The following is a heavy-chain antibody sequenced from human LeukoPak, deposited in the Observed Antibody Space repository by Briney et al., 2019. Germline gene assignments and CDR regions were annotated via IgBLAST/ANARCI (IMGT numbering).Heavy chain of an antibody. CDR1: GYSFTAYN. Sequence: ASVKVSCKASGYSFTAYNIHWVRQAPGQRLEWMGWIAPGNGNTKYSQKFQGRVTLTSDTSANTAYMDLSSLKSEDTAVYYCARDRGDGYNYEGLDFWGQGTLVTVSS. V-gene: IGHV1-3*01. D-gene: IGHD5-24*01. CDR3: ARDRGDGYNYEGLDF. CDR2: IAPGNGNT. J-gene: IGHJ4*02.